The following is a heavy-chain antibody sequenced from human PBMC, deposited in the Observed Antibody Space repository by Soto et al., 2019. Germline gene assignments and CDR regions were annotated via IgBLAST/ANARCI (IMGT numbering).Heavy chain of an antibody. CDR2: IIPIFGTA. J-gene: IGHJ4*02. D-gene: IGHD1-26*01. CDR1: GGTFSSYA. CDR3: ARGSITRLKYSGSYFNY. Sequence: QVQLVQSGAEVKKPGSSVKVSCKASGGTFSSYAISWVRQAPGQGLEWMGGIIPIFGTANYAQKFQGRVTITADESTSTAYMELSRLRSEDTAVYYCARGSITRLKYSGSYFNYWGQGTLVTVSS. V-gene: IGHV1-69*01.